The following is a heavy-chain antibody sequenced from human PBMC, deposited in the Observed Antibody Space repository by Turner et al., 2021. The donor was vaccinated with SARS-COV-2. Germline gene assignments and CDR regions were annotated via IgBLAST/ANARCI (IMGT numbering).Heavy chain of an antibody. CDR2: ISYDGSNK. Sequence: GESGGGLVKPGGSLRLSCAASGFTFSSYSMNWVRQAPGKGLEWVAVISYDGSNKYYADSVKGRFTISRDNSKNTLYLQMNSLRAEDTAVYYCARDGGSFWGDLAWGGYYYYAMDVWGQGTTVTVSS. CDR1: GFTFSSYS. J-gene: IGHJ6*02. D-gene: IGHD3-3*01. CDR3: ARDGGSFWGDLAWGGYYYYAMDV. V-gene: IGHV3-30*03.